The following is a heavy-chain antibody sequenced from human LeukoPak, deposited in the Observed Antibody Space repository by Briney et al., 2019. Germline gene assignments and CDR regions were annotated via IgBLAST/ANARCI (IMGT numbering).Heavy chain of an antibody. V-gene: IGHV4-39*01. D-gene: IGHD3-16*01. CDR1: GASISSSSYY. J-gene: IGHJ4*02. CDR3: ARPHHHYDTDTSVTTAFYFDY. CDR2: IYSGGST. Sequence: PSETLSLTCTVSGASISSSSYYWGWIRQPPGKGLEWIGSIYSGGSTFYNPSLMGRVTISVDTSKNQFSLKLNSVTAADTAVYFCARPHHHYDTDTSVTTAFYFDYWGQGTLVTVSS.